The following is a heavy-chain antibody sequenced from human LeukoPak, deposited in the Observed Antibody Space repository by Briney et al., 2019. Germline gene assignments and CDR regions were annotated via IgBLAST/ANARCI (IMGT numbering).Heavy chain of an antibody. J-gene: IGHJ6*03. CDR1: GGSISSYY. Sequence: SETLSLTCTVSGGSISSYYWSWIRQPAGKGLEWIGRIYTSGSTNYNPSLKSRVTMSVDTSKNQFSLKLSSATAADTAVYFCARGRVSSSTWYSTYYYYFYMDVWGKGTTVTVSS. CDR2: IYTSGST. D-gene: IGHD6-13*01. CDR3: ARGRVSSSTWYSTYYYYFYMDV. V-gene: IGHV4-4*07.